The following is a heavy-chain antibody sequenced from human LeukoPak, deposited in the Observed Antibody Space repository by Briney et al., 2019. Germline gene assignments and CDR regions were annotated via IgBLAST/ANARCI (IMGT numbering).Heavy chain of an antibody. D-gene: IGHD3-9*01. CDR2: IWYDGSNK. CDR1: GFTFSSYG. V-gene: IGHV3-33*01. J-gene: IGHJ6*02. CDR3: AREGYYNVYYYYGMDV. Sequence: QPGGSLRLSCAASGFTFSSYGMHWVRQAPGKGLEWVAVIWYDGSNKYYADSVKGRFTISRDNSKNTLYLQMNSLRAEDTAVYYCAREGYYNVYYYYGMDVWGQGTTVTVSS.